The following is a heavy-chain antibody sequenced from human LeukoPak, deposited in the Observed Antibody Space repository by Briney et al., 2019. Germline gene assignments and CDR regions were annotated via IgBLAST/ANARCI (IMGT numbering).Heavy chain of an antibody. CDR1: GFTFSSYA. Sequence: GGSLRLSCSASGFTFSSYAMSWVGQAPRKGLEWVSAISGSGGITYYADSVKGRFTISRDNSKATLYLEMNSLRAEDTAVYYCAKANSGSYKGWFDPWGQGTLVTVSS. D-gene: IGHD1-26*01. CDR2: ISGSGGIT. CDR3: AKANSGSYKGWFDP. J-gene: IGHJ5*02. V-gene: IGHV3-23*01.